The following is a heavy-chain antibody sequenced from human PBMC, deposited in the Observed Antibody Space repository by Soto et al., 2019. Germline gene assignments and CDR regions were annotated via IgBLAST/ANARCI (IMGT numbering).Heavy chain of an antibody. Sequence: QVQLVQSGAEVKKPGSSVNVSCKASGGTFSSYAISWVRQAPGQGLEWMGGIIPIFGTANYAQKFQGRVTITADKSTSTAYIELSSLRSEDTAVYYCARVSTYSSSWYYFDYWGQGTLVTVSS. CDR2: IIPIFGTA. CDR3: ARVSTYSSSWYYFDY. J-gene: IGHJ4*02. D-gene: IGHD6-13*01. V-gene: IGHV1-69*06. CDR1: GGTFSSYA.